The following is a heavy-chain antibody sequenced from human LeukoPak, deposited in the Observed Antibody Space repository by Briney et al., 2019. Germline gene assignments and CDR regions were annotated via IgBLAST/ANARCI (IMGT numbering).Heavy chain of an antibody. D-gene: IGHD4-11*01. Sequence: SSVKVSCKASGGTFSSYAISWVRQAPGQGLEWMGGIIPIFGTANYAQKFQGRVTITADESTSTAYMELSSLRSEDTAVYYCARDRGYSNPWSYYYGMDVWGQGTTVTVSS. V-gene: IGHV1-69*13. J-gene: IGHJ6*02. CDR1: GGTFSSYA. CDR2: IIPIFGTA. CDR3: ARDRGYSNPWSYYYGMDV.